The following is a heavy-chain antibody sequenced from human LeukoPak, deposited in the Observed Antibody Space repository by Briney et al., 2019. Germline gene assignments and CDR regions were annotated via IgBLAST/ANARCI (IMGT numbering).Heavy chain of an antibody. Sequence: GGSLRLSCAASGFTVSSNYMSWVRQAPGKGLEWVSVIYSGGSTYYADSVKGRFTISRDNSKNTLYLQMNSLRAEDTAVYNCARGEGTAMVPYYYYYGMDVWGQGTTVTVSS. V-gene: IGHV3-53*01. J-gene: IGHJ6*02. CDR2: IYSGGST. CDR3: ARGEGTAMVPYYYYYGMDV. CDR1: GFTVSSNY. D-gene: IGHD5-18*01.